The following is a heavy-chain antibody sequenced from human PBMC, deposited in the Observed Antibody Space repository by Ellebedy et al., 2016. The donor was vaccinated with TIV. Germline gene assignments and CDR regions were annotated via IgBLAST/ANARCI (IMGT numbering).Heavy chain of an antibody. D-gene: IGHD6-13*01. CDR3: ARVRGYSSSSYYYGMDV. CDR1: GGTFSSYA. J-gene: IGHJ6*02. Sequence: ASVKVSCXASGGTFSSYAISWVRQAPGQGLEWMGWINPNSGGTNYAQKFQGRVTMTRDTSISTAYMELSSLRSEDTAVYYCARVRGYSSSSYYYGMDVWGQGTTVTVSS. V-gene: IGHV1-2*02. CDR2: INPNSGGT.